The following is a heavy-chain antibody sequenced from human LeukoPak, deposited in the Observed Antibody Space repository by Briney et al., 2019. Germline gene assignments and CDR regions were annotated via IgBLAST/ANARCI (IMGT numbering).Heavy chain of an antibody. CDR2: ISYDGSNK. J-gene: IGHJ4*02. CDR3: ARDLKRGIAVAGMEIDY. CDR1: GFTFNTYT. Sequence: PGGSLRLSCAASGFTFNTYTMNWVRQAPGKGLEWVAVISYDGSNKYYADSVKGRFTISRDNSKNTLYLQMNSLRAEDTAVYYCARDLKRGIAVAGMEIDYWGQGTLVTVSS. V-gene: IGHV3-30-3*01. D-gene: IGHD6-19*01.